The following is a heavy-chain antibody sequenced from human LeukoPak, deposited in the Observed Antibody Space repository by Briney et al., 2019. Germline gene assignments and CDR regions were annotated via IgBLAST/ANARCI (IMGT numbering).Heavy chain of an antibody. V-gene: IGHV3-33*06. CDR1: GFTFSSYG. D-gene: IGHD3-3*01. J-gene: IGHJ4*02. CDR3: AKERSDCDFWSGYYSRYFDY. CDR2: IWYDGSNK. Sequence: HAGRSLRLSCAASGFTFSSYGMHWVRQAPGKGLEWVAVIWYDGSNKYYADSVKGRFTISRDNSKNTLYLQMNSLRAEDTAVYYCAKERSDCDFWSGYYSRYFDYWGQGTLVTVSS.